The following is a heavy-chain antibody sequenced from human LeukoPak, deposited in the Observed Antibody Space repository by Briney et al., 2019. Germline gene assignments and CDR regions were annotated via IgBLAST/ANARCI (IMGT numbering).Heavy chain of an antibody. CDR2: INTDGSST. CDR3: ARDPSDFWSGYYPLDV. J-gene: IGHJ6*04. CDR1: GFTFSSYW. V-gene: IGHV3-74*01. D-gene: IGHD3-3*01. Sequence: PGGSLRLSCAASGFTFSSYWMHWVRQAPGKGLVWVSRINTDGSSTSYADSVKGRFTISRDNAKNTLYLQMNSLRAEDTAVYYCARDPSDFWSGYYPLDVWGKGTTVTVSS.